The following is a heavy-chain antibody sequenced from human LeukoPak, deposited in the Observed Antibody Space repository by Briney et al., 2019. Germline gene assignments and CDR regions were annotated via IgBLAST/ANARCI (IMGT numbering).Heavy chain of an antibody. V-gene: IGHV3-9*01. Sequence: GGSLRLSCAASGFTFDDYAMHWVRQAPGKGLEWVSGISWNSGSIGYADSVKGRFTISRDSAKNSLYLQMNSLRAEDTALYYCAKDRYYYGSGSYSTFDYWGQGTLVTVSS. CDR1: GFTFDDYA. D-gene: IGHD3-10*01. J-gene: IGHJ4*02. CDR2: ISWNSGSI. CDR3: AKDRYYYGSGSYSTFDY.